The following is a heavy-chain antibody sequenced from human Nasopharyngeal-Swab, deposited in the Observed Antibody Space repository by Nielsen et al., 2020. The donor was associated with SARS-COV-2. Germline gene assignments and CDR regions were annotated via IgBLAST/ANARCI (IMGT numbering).Heavy chain of an antibody. CDR2: IRGTSTTI. D-gene: IGHD4-11*01. J-gene: IGHJ4*02. CDR1: GFSFSSYT. V-gene: IGHV3-48*02. Sequence: GESLKISCAASGFSFSSYTMNWVRQAPGQGLEWVSNIRGTSTTIYYADSVKGRFTISRDNGKNSLYLQMNSLRDEDTAVYYCAREGIYSYFDQWGQGTLVTVSS. CDR3: AREGIYSYFDQ.